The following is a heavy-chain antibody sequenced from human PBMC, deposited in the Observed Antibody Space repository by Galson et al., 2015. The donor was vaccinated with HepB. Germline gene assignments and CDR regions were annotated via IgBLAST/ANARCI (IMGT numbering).Heavy chain of an antibody. CDR1: GFTFNNNW. V-gene: IGHV3-7*01. CDR2: IKEDGNDK. D-gene: IGHD3-16*01. CDR3: ASLWQWSFDV. Sequence: SLRLSCAASGFTFNNNWMSWVRQAPGKGLQWVAHIKEDGNDKYYLESVKGRFLISRDNAKKSLYLQLNSLTAEDTAVYSCASLWQWSFDVWGRGTLVAVSS. J-gene: IGHJ2*01.